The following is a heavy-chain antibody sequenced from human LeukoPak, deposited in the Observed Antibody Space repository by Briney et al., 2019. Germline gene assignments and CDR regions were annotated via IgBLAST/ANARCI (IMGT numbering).Heavy chain of an antibody. D-gene: IGHD1-20*01. CDR3: ARAITGTDRLVDY. J-gene: IGHJ4*02. CDR1: GFTFSDYY. V-gene: IGHV3-11*04. Sequence: GGSLRLSCTVSGFTFSDYYMSWVRQAPGKGLEWVSYISSSGSMLHYADSVEGRFTISRDNSKNTLYLQMNSLRAEDTAVYYCARAITGTDRLVDYWGQGTLVTVSS. CDR2: ISSSGSML.